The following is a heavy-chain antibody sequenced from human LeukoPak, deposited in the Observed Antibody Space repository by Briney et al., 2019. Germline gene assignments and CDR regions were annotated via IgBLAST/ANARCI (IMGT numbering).Heavy chain of an antibody. Sequence: ASVTVSCQASGYTFTGYNMQWLRQAPGQGLEWMGWINPNSGGTNYAQKFQGRVTMTRDTSISTAYVELSRLRSDDTAVYYCARDGHFDNWGQGTLVTVSS. CDR2: INPNSGGT. CDR1: GYTFTGYN. J-gene: IGHJ4*02. V-gene: IGHV1-2*02. CDR3: ARDGHFDN.